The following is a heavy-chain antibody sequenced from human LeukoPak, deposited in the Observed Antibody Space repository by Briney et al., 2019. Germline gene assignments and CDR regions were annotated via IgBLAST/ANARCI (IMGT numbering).Heavy chain of an antibody. CDR2: IKPNNGGT. V-gene: IGHV1-2*02. D-gene: IGHD3-10*01. Sequence: ASVKVSCKASGYTFTGYYVHWVRQAPGQGLEWMGWIKPNNGGTNYAQKFQGRVTMTRDTSTSTVYMELSSLRSEDTAVYYCARGYGSGSYYLLYYFDYWGQGTLVTVSS. J-gene: IGHJ4*02. CDR1: GYTFTGYY. CDR3: ARGYGSGSYYLLYYFDY.